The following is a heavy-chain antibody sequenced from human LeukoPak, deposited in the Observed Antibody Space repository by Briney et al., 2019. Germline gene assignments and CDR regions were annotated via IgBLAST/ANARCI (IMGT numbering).Heavy chain of an antibody. CDR1: GFTFSSYS. CDR2: ISSSSSYI. V-gene: IGHV3-21*01. J-gene: IGHJ4*02. D-gene: IGHD3-10*01. Sequence: GGSLRLSCAASGFTFSSYSMNWVRQAPGKGLEWVSSISSSSSYIYYADSVKGRFTISRDNAKNSLYLQMNSLRAEDTAVYYCAGMVRVRSALDYWGQGTLVTVSS. CDR3: AGMVRVRSALDY.